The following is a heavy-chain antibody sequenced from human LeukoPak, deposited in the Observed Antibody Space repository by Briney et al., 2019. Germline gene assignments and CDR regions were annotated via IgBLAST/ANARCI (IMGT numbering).Heavy chain of an antibody. D-gene: IGHD6-19*01. J-gene: IGHJ4*02. Sequence: GGSLRLSCAASGFIFSSYAMSWVRQAPGKGLEWVSRISDSGSSTYYADSVKGRFTISRDNSKNTLYLQMNSLRTEDTAVYYCAKDGSSDEYSSGFDYWGQGTLVTVSS. CDR2: ISDSGSST. CDR3: AKDGSSDEYSSGFDY. V-gene: IGHV3-23*01. CDR1: GFIFSSYA.